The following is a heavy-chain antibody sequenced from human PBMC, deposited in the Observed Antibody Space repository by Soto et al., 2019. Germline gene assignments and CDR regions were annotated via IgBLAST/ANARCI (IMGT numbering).Heavy chain of an antibody. Sequence: GGSLRLSCAASGFTFSSYAMHWVRQAPGKGLEWVAVISYDGSNKYYADSVKGRFTISRDNSKNTLYLQMNSLRAEDTAVYYCARDGSGYCSGGSCHDAFDIWGQGTMVTV. CDR1: GFTFSSYA. CDR3: ARDGSGYCSGGSCHDAFDI. D-gene: IGHD2-15*01. J-gene: IGHJ3*02. CDR2: ISYDGSNK. V-gene: IGHV3-30-3*01.